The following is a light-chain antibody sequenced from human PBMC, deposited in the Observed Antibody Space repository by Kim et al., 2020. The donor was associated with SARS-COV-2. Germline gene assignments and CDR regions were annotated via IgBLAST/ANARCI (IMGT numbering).Light chain of an antibody. CDR2: GAS. V-gene: IGKV3-20*01. CDR3: QQFGGSVT. Sequence: LAPGERAALSCRASQSVGSDYLAWYQQKPGQAPRLLIYGASRRATGIPDRFGGSGSETNFTLTISRLEPDDFAVYYCQQFGGSVTFGGGTKVDIK. J-gene: IGKJ4*01. CDR1: QSVGSDY.